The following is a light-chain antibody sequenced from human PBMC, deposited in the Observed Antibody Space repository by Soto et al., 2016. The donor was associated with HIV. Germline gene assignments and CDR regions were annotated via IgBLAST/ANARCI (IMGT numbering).Light chain of an antibody. CDR3: YSAVDNNWV. Sequence: SYELTQPSSVSVSPGQTVRITCSGDVLAKKYARWFQQKPGQAPMLVIYKDSERPSGIPERFSGSSSGTTVTLTISGAQVEDEADYYCYSAVDNNWVFGGGTKLTVL. J-gene: IGLJ3*02. CDR2: KDS. CDR1: VLAKKY. V-gene: IGLV3-27*01.